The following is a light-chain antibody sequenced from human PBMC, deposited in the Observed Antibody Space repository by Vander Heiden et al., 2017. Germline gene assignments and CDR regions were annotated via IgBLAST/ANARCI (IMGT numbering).Light chain of an antibody. J-gene: IGKJ2*01. CDR2: DAS. Sequence: IVLTQSPATLSLSSGERATLPCRASQSVSSYLAWDQQKPGQAPRLLIYDASNRATGIPARFSGSGSGTGFTLQSGNSQESVTVYYNQPRSNWSFDQGTKLGIK. CDR1: QSVSSY. V-gene: IGKV3-11*01. CDR3: QPRSNWS.